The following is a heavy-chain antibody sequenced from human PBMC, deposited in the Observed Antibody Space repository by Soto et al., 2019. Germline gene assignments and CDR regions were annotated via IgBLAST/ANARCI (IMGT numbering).Heavy chain of an antibody. CDR3: ARDDGTNDVCYTSDY. CDR2: IRAYNGNT. V-gene: IGHV1-18*04. D-gene: IGHD2-8*01. CDR1: GYTFTSYG. J-gene: IGHJ4*02. Sequence: SVKVSCKASGYTFTSYGIHSVRQAPGQGLEWMGWIRAYNGNTNYAQKIQGRVTMTTDTSTSTAYMELRSLRSDDTAVYYCARDDGTNDVCYTSDYWGQGTLVTVSS.